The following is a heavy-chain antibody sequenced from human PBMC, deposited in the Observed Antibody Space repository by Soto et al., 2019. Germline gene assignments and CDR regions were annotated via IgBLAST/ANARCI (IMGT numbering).Heavy chain of an antibody. D-gene: IGHD3-22*01. CDR3: ARRLYYDSSGFEGGGMDV. CDR2: IYYSGST. J-gene: IGHJ6*02. Sequence: SETLSLTCTVSGGSISTSSYYWGWIRQPPGKGLEWIGSIYYSGSTYYNPSLRSRVTISVDTSKNQFSLKLSSVTAADTAVYYCARRLYYDSSGFEGGGMDVWGQGTTVT. V-gene: IGHV4-39*01. CDR1: GGSISTSSYY.